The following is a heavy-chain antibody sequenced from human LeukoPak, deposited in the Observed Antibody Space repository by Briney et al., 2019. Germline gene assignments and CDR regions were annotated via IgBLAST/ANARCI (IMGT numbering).Heavy chain of an antibody. Sequence: ASVKVSCKASGGTFSSYAISWVRQAPGQGLEWMGRIIPILGIANYAQKFQGRVTITADKSTSTAYMELSSLRSEDTAVYYCARDLDSSSSDYWGQGTLVTVSS. D-gene: IGHD6-6*01. V-gene: IGHV1-69*04. CDR3: ARDLDSSSSDY. CDR2: IIPILGIA. CDR1: GGTFSSYA. J-gene: IGHJ4*02.